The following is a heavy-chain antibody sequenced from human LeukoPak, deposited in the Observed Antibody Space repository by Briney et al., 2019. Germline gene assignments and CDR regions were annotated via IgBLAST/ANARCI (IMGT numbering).Heavy chain of an antibody. CDR2: IYYSGST. J-gene: IGHJ4*02. D-gene: IGHD3-9*01. CDR1: GGSISSSSYY. V-gene: IGHV4-39*02. Sequence: SETLSLTCTVSGGSISSSSYYWGWIRQPPGKGLEWIGSIYYSGSTYYNPSLKSRVTISVDTSKNQFSLKLSSVTAADTAVYYCARDSYYDILTGYLRYFDYWGQGTLVTVSS. CDR3: ARDSYYDILTGYLRYFDY.